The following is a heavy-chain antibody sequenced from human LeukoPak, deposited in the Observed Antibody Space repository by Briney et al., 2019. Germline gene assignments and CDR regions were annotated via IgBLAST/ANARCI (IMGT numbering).Heavy chain of an antibody. V-gene: IGHV3-30*18. D-gene: IGHD6-13*01. CDR2: ISEDGRHK. CDR1: GFTFNNYG. Sequence: GGSLRLSCAASGFTFNNYGMHYVRQAPGKGLEWVAVISEDGRHKNYADSVKGRFTISRDNSNNTLYLQMNSLRAEDTGVYYCAKDRETTASGTFDYWGQGTLVTASS. CDR3: AKDRETTASGTFDY. J-gene: IGHJ4*02.